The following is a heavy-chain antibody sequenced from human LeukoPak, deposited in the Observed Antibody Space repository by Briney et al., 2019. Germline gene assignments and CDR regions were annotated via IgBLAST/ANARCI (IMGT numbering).Heavy chain of an antibody. CDR2: ISGSGGST. D-gene: IGHD6-6*01. V-gene: IGHV3-23*01. CDR1: GFTFSDHY. Sequence: GGSLRLSCVGSGFTFSDHYIDWVRQAPGKGLEWVSAISGSGGSTYYADSVKGRFTISRDNSKNTLYLQMNSLRAEDTAVYYCAKVKQLVWREEYYFDYWGQGTLVTVSS. CDR3: AKVKQLVWREEYYFDY. J-gene: IGHJ4*02.